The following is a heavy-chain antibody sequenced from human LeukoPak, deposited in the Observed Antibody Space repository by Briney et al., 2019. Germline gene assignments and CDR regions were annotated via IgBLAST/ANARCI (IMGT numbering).Heavy chain of an antibody. J-gene: IGHJ1*01. D-gene: IGHD2-15*01. V-gene: IGHV1-8*01. CDR3: ARTTELGYCGGGSCYSYYFQH. CDR1: GYTFTSYD. CDR2: MNPNSGNT. Sequence: ASVKVSCKASGYTFTSYDINWVRQATGQGLEWMGWMNPNSGNTGYAQKFQGRVTMTRNTSISTAYMELSSLRSEDTAVYYCARTTELGYCGGGSCYSYYFQHWGQGTLVTVSS.